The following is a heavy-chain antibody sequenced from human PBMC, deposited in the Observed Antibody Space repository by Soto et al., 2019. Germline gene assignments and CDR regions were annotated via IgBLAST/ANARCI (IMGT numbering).Heavy chain of an antibody. CDR2: INPNSGGT. J-gene: IGHJ3*02. Sequence: ASVKVSCKASGYTFTGYYMHWVRQAPGQGLEWMGWINPNSGGTNCAQKFQGWVTMTRDTSISTAYMELSRLRSDDTAVYYCAREAPAADDAFDIWGQGTMVTVSS. CDR3: AREAPAADDAFDI. V-gene: IGHV1-2*04. D-gene: IGHD2-2*01. CDR1: GYTFTGYY.